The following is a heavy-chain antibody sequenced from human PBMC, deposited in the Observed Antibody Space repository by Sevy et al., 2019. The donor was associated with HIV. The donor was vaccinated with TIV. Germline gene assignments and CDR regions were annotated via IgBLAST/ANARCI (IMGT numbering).Heavy chain of an antibody. CDR3: ARGYDAGPLIY. V-gene: IGHV4-34*01. Sequence: KQSQTLSLTCTVYGGSFSADYWTWIRQPPGKGLEWIGEINHSGSTNYNPSLKSRVTISLDTSKNQFSLRLTSVTAADTAVFYCARGYDAGPLIYWGHGTLVTVSS. CDR1: GGSFSADY. CDR2: INHSGST. D-gene: IGHD3-22*01. J-gene: IGHJ4*01.